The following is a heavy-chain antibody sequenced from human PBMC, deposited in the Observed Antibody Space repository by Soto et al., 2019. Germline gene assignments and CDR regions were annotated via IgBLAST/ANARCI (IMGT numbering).Heavy chain of an antibody. J-gene: IGHJ3*02. D-gene: IGHD1-1*01. CDR3: ARVERGTATTVVDAFDI. CDR2: MSHSGGT. CDR1: GGSVNSGNYY. V-gene: IGHV4-34*01. Sequence: QVQLQQWGAGLLKPSETLSLTCAVLGGSVNSGNYYWSWIRQPPGKGLEWIGEMSHSGGTHFNPSLQSRVTISVDTSKNQFSLKMSSVTAADTALYYCARVERGTATTVVDAFDIWGPGTMVTVSS.